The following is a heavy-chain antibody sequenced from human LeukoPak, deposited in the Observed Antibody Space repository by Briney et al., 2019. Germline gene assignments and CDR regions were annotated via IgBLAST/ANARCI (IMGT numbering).Heavy chain of an antibody. J-gene: IGHJ6*03. CDR3: ARDRHLTRDYYYYMDV. CDR2: IYYSGST. Sequence: SQTLSLTCTVSGGSISSGGYYWSWIRQHPGKGLEWIGYIYYSGSTKYNPSLKSRVTISVDTSKNQFSLKLSSVTAADTAVYYCARDRHLTRDYYYYMDVWGKGTTVTVSS. V-gene: IGHV4-61*08. D-gene: IGHD2-21*02. CDR1: GGSISSGGYY.